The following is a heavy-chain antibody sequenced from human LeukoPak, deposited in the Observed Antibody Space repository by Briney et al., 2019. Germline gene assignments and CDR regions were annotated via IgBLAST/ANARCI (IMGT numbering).Heavy chain of an antibody. CDR1: GGSISSGGYY. CDR2: IYYSGST. V-gene: IGHV4-31*03. D-gene: IGHD6-13*01. Sequence: SQTLSLTCTVSGGSISSGGYYWSWLRPHPGKGLEWVGYIYYSGSTYYNPSLKSRVTISVDTSNNQFSLKLSSVTAADTAVYYCARENLSDSSSWYEDYWGQGTLVTVSS. CDR3: ARENLSDSSSWYEDY. J-gene: IGHJ4*02.